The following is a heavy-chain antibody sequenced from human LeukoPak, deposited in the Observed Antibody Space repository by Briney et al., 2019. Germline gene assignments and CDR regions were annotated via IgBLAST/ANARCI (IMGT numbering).Heavy chain of an antibody. CDR3: ARGTDWLPQY. D-gene: IGHD3/OR15-3a*01. Sequence: PPETLSLTCTVSGGSISSYYWSWIRQPPGKGLEWIGYIYHSGSNDYNPSLKSRVTISLDMSKNHFSLTLSSVTAADTAVYYCARGTDWLPQYWGQGTLVTVSS. V-gene: IGHV4-4*09. CDR1: GGSISSYY. J-gene: IGHJ4*02. CDR2: IYHSGSN.